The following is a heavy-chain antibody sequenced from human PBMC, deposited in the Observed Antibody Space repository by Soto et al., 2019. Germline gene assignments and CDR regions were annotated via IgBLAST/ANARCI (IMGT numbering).Heavy chain of an antibody. J-gene: IGHJ6*02. CDR3: ARDKWLVRNGMDV. D-gene: IGHD6-19*01. CDR2: IYYSGST. V-gene: IGHV4-61*01. CDR1: GGSVSSGSYY. Sequence: SETLSLTCTVSGGSVSSGSYYWSWIRQPPGKGLEWIGYIYYSGSTNYNPSLKSRVTISVDTSKNQFSLKLSSVTAADTAVYYCARDKWLVRNGMDVWGQGTTVTVSS.